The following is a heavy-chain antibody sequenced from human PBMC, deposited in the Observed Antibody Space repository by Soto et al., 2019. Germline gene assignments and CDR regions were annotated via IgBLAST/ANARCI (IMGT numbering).Heavy chain of an antibody. CDR1: GGTFNTFA. CDR3: ARAAKRYFDY. V-gene: IGHV1-69*06. CDR2: IIPILGPA. J-gene: IGHJ4*02. Sequence: QVQLVQSGAEVKKPGSSVKVSCNVSGGTFNTFAISWVRQAPGQGLEWMGGIIPILGPAFYAQKFQGRVTITADKSTNAAHLELSSLRSEDTAVYYCARAAKRYFDYWGQGTLVTVSS.